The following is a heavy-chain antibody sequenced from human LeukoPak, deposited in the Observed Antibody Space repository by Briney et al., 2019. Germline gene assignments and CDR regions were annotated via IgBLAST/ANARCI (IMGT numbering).Heavy chain of an antibody. CDR1: GFTFSSYE. CDR3: AELGITMIGGV. Sequence: GGSLRLSCGASGFTFSSYEMNWVRQAPGKGLEGVSYISSSGSTIYYADSVKGRFTISSDNAKNSLYLQMNSLRAEDTAGYYCAELGITMIGGVWGKGTTVTISS. J-gene: IGHJ6*04. D-gene: IGHD3-10*02. CDR2: ISSSGSTI. V-gene: IGHV3-48*03.